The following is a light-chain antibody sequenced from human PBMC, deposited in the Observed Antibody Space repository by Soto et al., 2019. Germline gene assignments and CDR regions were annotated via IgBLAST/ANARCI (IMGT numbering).Light chain of an antibody. CDR1: QRIPDSY. J-gene: IGKJ3*01. Sequence: EIVLTQSPGTLSLSPGERATLSCRASQRIPDSYLAWYQHKPGQAPRLLIYAASTRAPGIPDRFGGSGSGTDFTLTITRLEPEDFALYYCQQHGDSPFTFGPGTKVDIK. CDR3: QQHGDSPFT. V-gene: IGKV3-20*01. CDR2: AAS.